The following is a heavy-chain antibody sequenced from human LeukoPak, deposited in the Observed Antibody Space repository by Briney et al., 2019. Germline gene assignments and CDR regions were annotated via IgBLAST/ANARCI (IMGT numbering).Heavy chain of an antibody. D-gene: IGHD3-22*01. CDR2: ISSGSSYI. Sequence: GGSLRLSCAASGFTFSSYSMNWVRQAPGKGLEWVSSISSGSSYIYYADSVKGRFTISRDNAKNSLYLQMNSLRAEDTAVYYCARDSGDYYDSSGYPFDHWGQGTLVTVSS. CDR1: GFTFSSYS. J-gene: IGHJ4*02. CDR3: ARDSGDYYDSSGYPFDH. V-gene: IGHV3-21*01.